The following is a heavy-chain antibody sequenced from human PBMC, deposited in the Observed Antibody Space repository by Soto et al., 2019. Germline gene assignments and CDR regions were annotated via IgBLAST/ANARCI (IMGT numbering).Heavy chain of an antibody. D-gene: IGHD6-19*01. Sequence: ASVKVSCKASGYTFTSYGISWVRQAPGQGLEWMGWTSAYNGNTNYAQKLQGRVTMTTDTSTSTAYMELRSLRSDDTAVYYCARDSSNSSGWYRDYWGQGTLVTVSS. CDR2: TSAYNGNT. J-gene: IGHJ4*02. CDR1: GYTFTSYG. CDR3: ARDSSNSSGWYRDY. V-gene: IGHV1-18*01.